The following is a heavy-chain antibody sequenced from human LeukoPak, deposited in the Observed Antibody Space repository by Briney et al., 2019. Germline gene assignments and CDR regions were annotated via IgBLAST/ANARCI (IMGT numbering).Heavy chain of an antibody. V-gene: IGHV4-59*01. CDR3: AKTITFGGVIRNYFDY. CDR2: VYYSGST. Sequence: PSETLSLTCTVSGGSISTYFWSWIRQPPGKGLEWIGYVYYSGSTNYNPSLKSRVTILVDTSKNQFSLKLTSVTAADTAVYYCAKTITFGGVIRNYFDYWGQGTLVTVSS. D-gene: IGHD3-16*02. CDR1: GGSISTYF. J-gene: IGHJ4*02.